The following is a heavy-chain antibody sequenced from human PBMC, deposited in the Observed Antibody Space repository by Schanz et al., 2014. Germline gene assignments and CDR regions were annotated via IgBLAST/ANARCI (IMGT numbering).Heavy chain of an antibody. CDR3: AMGGYQLHH. J-gene: IGHJ4*02. V-gene: IGHV3-74*01. D-gene: IGHD1-7*01. CDR2: INSDGTTT. CDR1: GFTFSTYW. Sequence: EVQLVESGGGLVQPGGSLRLSCAASGFTFSTYWMHWVRQAPGKGLVWVSHINSDGTTTTYADSVKGRFTISRDNAEITLYLQMNSLRVEDTAVYYCAMGGYQLHHWGQGTLVTVSS.